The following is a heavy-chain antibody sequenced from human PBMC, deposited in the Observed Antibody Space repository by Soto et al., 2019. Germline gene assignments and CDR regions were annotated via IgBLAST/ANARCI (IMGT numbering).Heavy chain of an antibody. CDR1: GFTXXXXX. CDR3: ARDASGTMTMVTTRPDL. Sequence: LRLSCAASGFTXXXXXXXXXXXAPGKGLEWISYMTPSGSSSSYADSVKGRFTISRDNAKNSLYLQMNSLRGDDQAVYYCARDASGTMTMVTTRPDLWGQGTLVTVSS. CDR2: MTPSGSSS. V-gene: IGHV3-11*01. D-gene: IGHD4-17*01. J-gene: IGHJ5*02.